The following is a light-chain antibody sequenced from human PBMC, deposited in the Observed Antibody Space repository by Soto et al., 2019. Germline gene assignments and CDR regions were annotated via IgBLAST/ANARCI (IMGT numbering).Light chain of an antibody. V-gene: IGKV1-33*01. J-gene: IGKJ4*01. CDR3: QQYDNLPLT. CDR2: VAS. Sequence: DIQMTQSPSSLSASVGDRVTITCQASQDISNYLNWYQQKPGKAPKLLIYVASNLETGVPSKFSGSGSGTDFTFAISSLQPEDIATYYCQQYDNLPLTFGGGTKVEIK. CDR1: QDISNY.